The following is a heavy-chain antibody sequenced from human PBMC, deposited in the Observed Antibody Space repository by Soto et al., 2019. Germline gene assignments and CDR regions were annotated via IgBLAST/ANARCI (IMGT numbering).Heavy chain of an antibody. CDR1: GGSISSSSYY. V-gene: IGHV4-39*01. D-gene: IGHD3-22*01. CDR3: ARHRHYDSSGSRYFQH. CDR2: IYYSGST. Sequence: QLQLQESGPGLVKPSETLSLTCTVSGGSISSSSYYWGWIRQPPGKGLEWIGSIYYSGSTYYNPSLKSRVTISVDTSKNQFSLKLSSVTAADTAVYYCARHRHYDSSGSRYFQHWGQGTLVTVSS. J-gene: IGHJ1*01.